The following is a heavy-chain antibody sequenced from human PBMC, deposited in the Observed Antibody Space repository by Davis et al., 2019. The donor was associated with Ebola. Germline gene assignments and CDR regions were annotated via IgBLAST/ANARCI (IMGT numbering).Heavy chain of an antibody. Sequence: SETLSLTCAVYGGSFSGYYWSWIRQRPGKGLEWIGDINHSGSTNYNPSLKSRVTISVDTSKNQFSLKLSTVTAADTAVYYCARGALVVPAATKYNWFDPWGQGTLVTVSS. CDR2: INHSGST. CDR1: GGSFSGYY. V-gene: IGHV4-34*01. J-gene: IGHJ5*02. D-gene: IGHD2-2*01. CDR3: ARGALVVPAATKYNWFDP.